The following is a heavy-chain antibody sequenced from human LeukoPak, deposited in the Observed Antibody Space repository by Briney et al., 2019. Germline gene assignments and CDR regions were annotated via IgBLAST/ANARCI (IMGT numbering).Heavy chain of an antibody. J-gene: IGHJ3*02. CDR2: ISWNSGTI. V-gene: IGHV3-9*01. CDR1: GFTFDDYA. Sequence: PGGSLRLSCAASGFTFDDYAMQWVRQAPGKGLEWVSGISWNSGTIGYADSVKGRFTISRDNAMNSLYLQMNSLRAEDTALYYCARDSISSSGAFDIWGQGSMVTVFS. D-gene: IGHD3-22*01. CDR3: ARDSISSSGAFDI.